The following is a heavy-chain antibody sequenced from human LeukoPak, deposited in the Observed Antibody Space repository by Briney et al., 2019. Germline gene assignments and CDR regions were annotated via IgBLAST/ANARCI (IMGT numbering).Heavy chain of an antibody. CDR1: GFTFSNYG. D-gene: IGHD1-1*01. CDR2: LWYDGANK. CDR3: ARDPSGSWNDVGTFDS. V-gene: IGHV3-33*01. J-gene: IGHJ4*02. Sequence: GGSLRLSCAASGFTFSNYGMHWVRQAPGKGLEWAALLWYDGANKNYADSVKGRFTISRDNSKNTVYLQMTSLRAEDTALYYCARDPSGSWNDVGTFDSWGQGTLVSVSS.